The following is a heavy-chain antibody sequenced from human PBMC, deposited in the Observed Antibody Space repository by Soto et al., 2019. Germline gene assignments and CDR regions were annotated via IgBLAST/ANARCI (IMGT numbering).Heavy chain of an antibody. CDR2: ISSSSSYI. CDR3: ARAGRYSYGSHRPHPPVDY. J-gene: IGHJ4*02. V-gene: IGHV3-21*01. CDR1: GFTFSSYS. Sequence: PGGSLRLSCAASGFTFSSYSMNWVRQAQGKGLEWVSSISSSSSYIYYADSVKGRFTISRDNAKNSLYLQMNSLRAEDTAVYYCARAGRYSYGSHRPHPPVDYWGQGTLVTVSS. D-gene: IGHD5-18*01.